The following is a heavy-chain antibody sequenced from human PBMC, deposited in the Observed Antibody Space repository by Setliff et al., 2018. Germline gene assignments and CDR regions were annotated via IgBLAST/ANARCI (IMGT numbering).Heavy chain of an antibody. J-gene: IGHJ6*03. Sequence: SCAASGFAFSSYSMNWVRQAPGKGLEWVSSISSSSSYIYYADSVKGRFTISRDNAKNSLYLQMNSLRAEDTAVYYCARDPGYGSGIYYYYYYYMDVWGKGTTVTVSS. CDR2: ISSSSSYI. D-gene: IGHD3-10*01. CDR3: ARDPGYGSGIYYYYYYYMDV. CDR1: GFAFSSYS. V-gene: IGHV3-21*01.